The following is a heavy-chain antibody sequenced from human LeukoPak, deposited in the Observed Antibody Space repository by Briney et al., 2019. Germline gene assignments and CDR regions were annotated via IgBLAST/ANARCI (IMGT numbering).Heavy chain of an antibody. CDR1: GGTFSSYA. CDR3: ASPYYYGSGSYYAFDP. V-gene: IGHV1-69*06. CDR2: IIPIFGTA. D-gene: IGHD3-10*01. Sequence: SVRVSCKASGGTFSSYAISWVRQAPGQGLEWMGGIIPIFGTANYAQKFQGRVTITADKATSTAYMELSSMRSEDTAVYYWASPYYYGSGSYYAFDPWGQGTLVTVSS. J-gene: IGHJ5*02.